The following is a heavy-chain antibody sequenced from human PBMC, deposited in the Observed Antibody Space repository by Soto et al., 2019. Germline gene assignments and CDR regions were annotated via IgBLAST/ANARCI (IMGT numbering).Heavy chain of an antibody. V-gene: IGHV3-48*03. CDR1: GFTFSSYE. CDR3: ARGSLSGGWGLFSAYYFDY. D-gene: IGHD1-26*01. Sequence: GGSLRLSCAASGFTFSSYEMNWVRQAPGKGLEWVSYISSSGSTIYYADSVKGRFTISRDNAKNSLYLQMNSLRAEDTAVYYCARGSLSGGWGLFSAYYFDYWGQGTLVTVSS. J-gene: IGHJ4*02. CDR2: ISSSGSTI.